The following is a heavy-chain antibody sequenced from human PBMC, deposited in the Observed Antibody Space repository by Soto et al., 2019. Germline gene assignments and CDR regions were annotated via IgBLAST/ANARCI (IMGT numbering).Heavy chain of an antibody. D-gene: IGHD3-22*01. CDR3: AKPLYYYDSSGSSHDAFDI. CDR2: ISGSGGST. CDR1: GFTCSSYA. J-gene: IGHJ3*02. V-gene: IGHV3-23*01. Sequence: GGSLRLSCAASGFTCSSYAMSWVRQAPGKGLEWVSAISGSGGSTYYAGSVKGWFTISRDNSKNTLYLQMNSLRAEDTAVYYCAKPLYYYDSSGSSHDAFDIWGQGTMVTVSS.